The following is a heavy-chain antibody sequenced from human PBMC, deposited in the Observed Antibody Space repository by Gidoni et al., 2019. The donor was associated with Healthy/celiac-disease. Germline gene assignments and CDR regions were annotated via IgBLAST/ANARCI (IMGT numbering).Heavy chain of an antibody. D-gene: IGHD2-2*02. Sequence: VKRVPSSAEVQMPESSVHVSCCTSRATFSSYPISCVRQPPGQGLERMGGIIPIFGTATYAQKCQGRVTITADESTRTAYMELSSLRSEDTAVYDCARASGLGDCSSTICYTDYYYYYGMDVWGQGTTVTVSS. V-gene: IGHV1-69*12. CDR1: RATFSSYP. CDR3: ARASGLGDCSSTICYTDYYYYYGMDV. CDR2: IIPIFGTA. J-gene: IGHJ6*02.